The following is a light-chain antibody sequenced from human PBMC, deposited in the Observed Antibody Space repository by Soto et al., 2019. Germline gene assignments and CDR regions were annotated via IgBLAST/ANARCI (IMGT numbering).Light chain of an antibody. CDR2: AAS. V-gene: IGKV1-9*01. CDR1: QGIYSY. Sequence: DIQLTQSPSFLSASVEDRVTITCRASQGIYSYLAWYQQQPGKAPKLLIYAASTLQSGVPSRFSGSGSGTEFALTISSLQPEDFATYYCQQLKSYPLTFGGGTKVEIK. CDR3: QQLKSYPLT. J-gene: IGKJ4*01.